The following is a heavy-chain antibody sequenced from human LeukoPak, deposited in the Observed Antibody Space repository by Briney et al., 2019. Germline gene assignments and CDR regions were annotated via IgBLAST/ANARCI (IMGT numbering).Heavy chain of an antibody. J-gene: IGHJ4*02. CDR2: ISSSGSTI. Sequence: GGSLRLSCAASGFTFSDYYMSWIRQAPGKGLEWVSYISSSGSTIYYADSVKGRFTISRDNAKNSLYLQMNSLRAEDTAVHYCARTGVRSSYYFDYWGQGTLVTVSS. CDR1: GFTFSDYY. V-gene: IGHV3-11*01. CDR3: ARTGVRSSYYFDY. D-gene: IGHD6-6*01.